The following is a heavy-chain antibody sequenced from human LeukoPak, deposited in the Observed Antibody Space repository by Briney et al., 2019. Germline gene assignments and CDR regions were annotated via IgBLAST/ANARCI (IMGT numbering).Heavy chain of an antibody. D-gene: IGHD2-2*02. J-gene: IGHJ5*02. Sequence: SETLSLTCTVSGGSISSSSYYWGWIRQPPGKGLEWIGSIYYSGSTYYNPSLKSRVTMSVDTSKNQFSLKLSSVTAADTAVYYCARAIVVVPAAIDWFDPWGQGTLVTVSS. CDR1: GGSISSSSYY. V-gene: IGHV4-39*07. CDR2: IYYSGST. CDR3: ARAIVVVPAAIDWFDP.